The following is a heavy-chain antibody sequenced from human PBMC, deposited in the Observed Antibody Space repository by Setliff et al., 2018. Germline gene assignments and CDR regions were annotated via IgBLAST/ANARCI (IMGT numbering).Heavy chain of an antibody. CDR1: GFTVSSNY. CDR3: ARERYFWSGYHN. V-gene: IGHV3-66*01. Sequence: GGSLRLSCAASGFTVSSNYMSWVRQAPGKGLERVSVIYSGGSTYYADSVKGRFTISRDNSKNTLYLQVNSLRAEDTAVYYCARERYFWSGYHNWGQGTLVTVSS. CDR2: IYSGGST. D-gene: IGHD3-3*01. J-gene: IGHJ4*02.